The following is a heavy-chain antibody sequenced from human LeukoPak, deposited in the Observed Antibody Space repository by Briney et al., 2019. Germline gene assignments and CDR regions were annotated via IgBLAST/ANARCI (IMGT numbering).Heavy chain of an antibody. CDR3: ARVWTVAGNRWFDP. D-gene: IGHD6-19*01. CDR1: AGSISSSY. Sequence: SETLSLTCTVSAGSISSSYWSWIRQPPEKGLEWVGYISYIGSTYYNPSLKSRVAMSIDKSKNQFSLKLTSVTAADTAVYYCARVWTVAGNRWFDPWGQGTLVTVSS. V-gene: IGHV4-30-4*08. J-gene: IGHJ5*02. CDR2: ISYIGST.